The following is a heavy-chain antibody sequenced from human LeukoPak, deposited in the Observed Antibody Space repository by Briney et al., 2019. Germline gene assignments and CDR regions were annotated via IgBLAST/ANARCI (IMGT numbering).Heavy chain of an antibody. Sequence: GASVKVSCKASGYTFTSYGISWVRQAPGQGLEWMGWISAYNGNTNYAQKLQGRVTMATDTSTSTAYMELRSLRSDDTAVYYCARSDYDILTGYFDHWGQGTLVTVSS. D-gene: IGHD3-9*01. CDR1: GYTFTSYG. CDR2: ISAYNGNT. J-gene: IGHJ5*02. V-gene: IGHV1-18*04. CDR3: ARSDYDILTGYFDH.